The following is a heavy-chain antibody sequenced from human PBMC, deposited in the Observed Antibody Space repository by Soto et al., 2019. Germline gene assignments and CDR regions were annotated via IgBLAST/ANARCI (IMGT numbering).Heavy chain of an antibody. D-gene: IGHD6-6*01. CDR1: GFTFSSYG. CDR3: AKDLAARIYYYYGMDV. Sequence: PGGSLRLSCAASGFTFSSYGMHWVRQAPGKGLEWVAVISYDGSNKYYADSVKGRFTISRDNSKNTLYLQMNSLRAEDTAVYYCAKDLAARIYYYYGMDVWGQGTTVTVSS. CDR2: ISYDGSNK. J-gene: IGHJ6*02. V-gene: IGHV3-30*18.